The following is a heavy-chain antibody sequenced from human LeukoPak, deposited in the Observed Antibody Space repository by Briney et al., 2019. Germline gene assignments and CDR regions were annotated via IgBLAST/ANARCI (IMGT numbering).Heavy chain of an antibody. D-gene: IGHD1-26*01. CDR3: ARVGWELPYYYYYGMDV. CDR1: GYTFTSYD. Sequence: ASVKVSCKASGYTFTSYDINWVRQATGQGLEWMGWMNPNSGNTGYAQKFQGRVTMTRNTSISTAYMELSSLRSEDTAVYYCARVGWELPYYYYYGMDVWAKGPRSPSP. CDR2: MNPNSGNT. J-gene: IGHJ6*02. V-gene: IGHV1-8*01.